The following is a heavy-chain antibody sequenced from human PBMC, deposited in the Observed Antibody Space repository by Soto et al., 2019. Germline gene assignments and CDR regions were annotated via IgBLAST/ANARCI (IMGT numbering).Heavy chain of an antibody. J-gene: IGHJ3*01. V-gene: IGHV3-23*01. CDR2: ISDAAGSA. CDR3: ARPYGGKIGDAPDL. CDR1: GFTFSSYA. D-gene: IGHD4-17*01. Sequence: LRLSCVGSGFTFSSYAMSWVRQVPGKGLEWVSSISDAAGSAYYVDSVKGRFTISRDNSKKTLYLQMNSLRAEDSAVYYCARPYGGKIGDAPDLWGPGTMVTVSS.